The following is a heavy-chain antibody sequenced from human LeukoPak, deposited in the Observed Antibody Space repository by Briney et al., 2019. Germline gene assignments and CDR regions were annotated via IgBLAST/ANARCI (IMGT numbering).Heavy chain of an antibody. D-gene: IGHD2-2*01. CDR3: ATRGITAARLDY. CDR2: ISTSNGDK. CDR1: GSTFPSHA. V-gene: IGHV1-18*04. Sequence: VASVKVSCKASGSTFPSHAITWLRQAPGQGPEWMGWISTSNGDKNYLQTLQGRITLTIDTSTTTAYVELRSLTSDDTAVYYCATRGITAARLDYWGQGTLVTVSS. J-gene: IGHJ4*02.